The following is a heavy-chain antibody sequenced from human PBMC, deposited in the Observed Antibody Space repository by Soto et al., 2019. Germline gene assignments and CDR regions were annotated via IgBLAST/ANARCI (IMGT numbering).Heavy chain of an antibody. CDR2: IYYSGST. CDR3: ARHRARNWYDP. D-gene: IGHD6-6*01. V-gene: IGHV4-39*01. CDR1: GGSISSSSYY. Sequence: SETLSLTCIVSGGSISSSSYYWGWIRHPPGKGLEWIGSIYYSGSTYYNPSLKSRVTISVDTSKNQFSLKLSSVTAADTAVFYCARHRARNWYDPRGQGTLVTVSS. J-gene: IGHJ5*02.